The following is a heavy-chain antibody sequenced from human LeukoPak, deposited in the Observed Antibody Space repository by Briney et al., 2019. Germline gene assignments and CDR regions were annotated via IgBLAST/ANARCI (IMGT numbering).Heavy chain of an antibody. CDR1: GFTFSSYS. V-gene: IGHV3-21*01. CDR3: ARGRTPSYYYDSSGYYLNTDAFDI. D-gene: IGHD3-22*01. CDR2: ISSSSSYI. J-gene: IGHJ3*02. Sequence: GGSLRLSCAASGFTFSSYSMNWVRQAPGKGLKWVSSISSSSSYIYYADSVKGRFTISRDNAKKSLYLQMNSLRAENTAVYYCARGRTPSYYYDSSGYYLNTDAFDIWGQGTMVTVSS.